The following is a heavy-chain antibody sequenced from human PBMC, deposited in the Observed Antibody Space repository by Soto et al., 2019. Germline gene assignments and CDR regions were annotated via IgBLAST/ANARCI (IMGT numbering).Heavy chain of an antibody. J-gene: IGHJ6*02. Sequence: PGWSLRLSCASSVFSVIDYAMSWVRQAPGKGLEWVSSISGSGDGTYYGDSVKGRFTLSRDTSQKTLYLQMNNLRGEDTAVYFCTKSRRSVLMVYGFGGMDVWGRGTTVTVSS. CDR2: ISGSGDGT. CDR1: VFSVIDYA. D-gene: IGHD2-8*01. CDR3: TKSRRSVLMVYGFGGMDV. V-gene: IGHV3-23*01.